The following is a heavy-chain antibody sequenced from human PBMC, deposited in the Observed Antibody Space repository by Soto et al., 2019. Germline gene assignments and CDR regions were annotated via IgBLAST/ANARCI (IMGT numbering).Heavy chain of an antibody. J-gene: IGHJ3*02. Sequence: GGSLRLSCAASGFTFDDYAMHWVRQAPGKGLEWVSGISWNSGSIGYADSVKGRFTISRDNAKNSLYLQMNSLRAEDTALYYCAKGIRIGYCSGGSCPDAFDIWGQGTMVTVSS. V-gene: IGHV3-9*01. CDR1: GFTFDDYA. CDR2: ISWNSGSI. D-gene: IGHD2-15*01. CDR3: AKGIRIGYCSGGSCPDAFDI.